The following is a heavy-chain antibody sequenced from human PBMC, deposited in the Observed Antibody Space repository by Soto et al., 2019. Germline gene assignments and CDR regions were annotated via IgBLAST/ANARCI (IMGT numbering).Heavy chain of an antibody. CDR2: ISAYNGNT. D-gene: IGHD2-15*01. J-gene: IGHJ5*02. CDR1: GYTFTSYG. CDR3: ARADPDIVVVVAATLDP. Sequence: QVQLVQSEAEVKKPGASVKVSCKASGYTFTSYGISWVRQAPGQGLEWMGWISAYNGNTNYAQKLQGRVTMTTDTSTSTAYMELRSLRSDDTAVYYCARADPDIVVVVAATLDPWGQGTLVTVSS. V-gene: IGHV1-18*01.